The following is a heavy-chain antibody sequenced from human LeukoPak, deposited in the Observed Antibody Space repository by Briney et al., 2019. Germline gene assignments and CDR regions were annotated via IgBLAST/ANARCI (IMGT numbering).Heavy chain of an antibody. J-gene: IGHJ3*02. CDR2: ISYDGSNK. CDR1: GFTFSSYG. Sequence: GRSLRLSCAASGFTFSSYGMHWVRQAPGKGLEWVAVISYDGSNKYYADSVKGRFTISRDNSKNTLYLQMNSLRAEDTAVYYCLVILTEPTSPSPDGLDIWGQGTMVTVSS. D-gene: IGHD2-15*01. V-gene: IGHV3-30*03. CDR3: LVILTEPTSPSPDGLDI.